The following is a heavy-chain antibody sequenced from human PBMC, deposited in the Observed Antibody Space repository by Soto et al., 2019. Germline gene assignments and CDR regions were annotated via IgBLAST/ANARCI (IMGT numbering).Heavy chain of an antibody. J-gene: IGHJ6*02. CDR1: GDSIGSGNKY. Sequence: QVQLRESGPELVMPSQTLFLTCTVSGDSIGSGNKYWSWIRQAPGKGLEWIGYIFSSGTTYYNPSLMSRLTMSLDTSQNQFSLKLNPVTAADTAVYFCARVPSPFDFYYAMDVWGQGTTVTVSS. D-gene: IGHD3-16*01. V-gene: IGHV4-30-4*01. CDR3: ARVPSPFDFYYAMDV. CDR2: IFSSGTT.